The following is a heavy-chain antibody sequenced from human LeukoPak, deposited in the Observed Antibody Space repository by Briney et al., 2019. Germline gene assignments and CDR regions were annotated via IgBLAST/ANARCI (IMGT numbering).Heavy chain of an antibody. D-gene: IGHD5-18*01. V-gene: IGHV3-33*08. CDR2: IWYDGSNK. CDR3: ARDNGGYSYGYLDY. J-gene: IGHJ4*02. Sequence: PGKSLRLSCAASGFTFSSYGMHWVRQAPGKGLEWVADIWYDGSNKYYADSVKGRFTISTDNSNNTLYLQMNSLTAEDTAVYYCARDNGGYSYGYLDYWDQGTLVTVSS. CDR1: GFTFSSYG.